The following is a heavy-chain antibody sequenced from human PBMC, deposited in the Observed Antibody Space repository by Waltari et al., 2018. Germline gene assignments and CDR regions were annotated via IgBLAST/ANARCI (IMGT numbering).Heavy chain of an antibody. V-gene: IGHV1-69*08. Sequence: QVQLVRSVAEVKNPGSSVKVSCKPSGGTFSSYAISGVRQAPGPGLEWMGRSIPIFGTANYALNCEDRVTITADKTTSTAYMELSILSSEDTAVYYCARDHYWGQGTLVTVSS. CDR1: GGTFSSYA. CDR3: ARDHY. CDR2: SIPIFGTA. J-gene: IGHJ4*02.